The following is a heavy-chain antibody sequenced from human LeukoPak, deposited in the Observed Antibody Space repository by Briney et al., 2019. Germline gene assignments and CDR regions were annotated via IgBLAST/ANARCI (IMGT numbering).Heavy chain of an antibody. J-gene: IGHJ4*02. CDR3: ARERYDSSGYYLTPDY. Sequence: GASVKVSCKASGYTFTGYYMHWVRQAPGQGLEWMGWINPNSGGTNYAQKFQGRVTMTRDTSISTAYMELSRLRSDDTAVYYCARERYDSSGYYLTPDYWGQGTLVTVSS. D-gene: IGHD3-22*01. CDR2: INPNSGGT. CDR1: GYTFTGYY. V-gene: IGHV1-2*02.